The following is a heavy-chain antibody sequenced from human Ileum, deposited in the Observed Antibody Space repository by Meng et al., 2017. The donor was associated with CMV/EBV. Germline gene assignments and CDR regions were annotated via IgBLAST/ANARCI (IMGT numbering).Heavy chain of an antibody. D-gene: IGHD2-15*01. CDR2: KNPNSGGT. Sequence: QVQLVQSGAGVRKPGXAVNVSCKASGYTFTDYYLHWVRQAPGQGLEWMGWKNPNSGGTNYAQKFQGTVTMTRDTSISTAYMELSSLTFDDTAVYYCARNFGSLDYWGQGTLVTVSS. CDR3: ARNFGSLDY. CDR1: GYTFTDYY. J-gene: IGHJ4*02. V-gene: IGHV1-2*02.